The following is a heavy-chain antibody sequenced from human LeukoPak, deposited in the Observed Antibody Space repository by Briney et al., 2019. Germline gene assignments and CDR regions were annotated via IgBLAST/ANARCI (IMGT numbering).Heavy chain of an antibody. D-gene: IGHD3-3*01. Sequence: ASVKVSCKASGYTFTSYDINWVRQATGQGLEWMGWMNPNSGNTGYAQKFQGRVTMTRNTSISTAHMELSSLRSEDTAVYYCARGGYFWSGLVLAYYYYYMDVWGKGTTVTVSS. CDR1: GYTFTSYD. CDR2: MNPNSGNT. V-gene: IGHV1-8*01. J-gene: IGHJ6*03. CDR3: ARGGYFWSGLVLAYYYYYMDV.